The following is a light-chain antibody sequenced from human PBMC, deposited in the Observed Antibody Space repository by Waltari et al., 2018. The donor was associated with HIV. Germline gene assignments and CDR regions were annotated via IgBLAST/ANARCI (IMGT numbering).Light chain of an antibody. CDR1: HTVSGSN. CDR2: GTS. V-gene: IGKV3-20*01. J-gene: IGKJ5*01. CDR3: QQFHNSLFI. Sequence: DIVLTQSPDTLSLSPGDTATLSCRASHTVSGSNLAWYQQKPGQPPRLLMFGTSTSATGTPDRFSGSGSGTDFTLTISGLGPEDFAVYHCQQFHNSLFIFGQGTRLENK.